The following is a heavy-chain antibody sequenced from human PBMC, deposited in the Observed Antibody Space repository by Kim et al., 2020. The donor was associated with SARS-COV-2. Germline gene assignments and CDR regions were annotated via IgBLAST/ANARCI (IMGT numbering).Heavy chain of an antibody. CDR1: GFTFTSSA. CDR3: AAPQTPSSRAYYYYGMDV. D-gene: IGHD6-13*01. CDR2: IVVGSGNT. Sequence: SVKVSCKASGFTFTSSAVQWVRQARGQRLEWIGWIVVGSGNTNYAQKFQERVTITRDMSTSTAYMELSSLRSEDTAVYYCAAPQTPSSRAYYYYGMDVWGQGTTVTVSS. J-gene: IGHJ6*02. V-gene: IGHV1-58*01.